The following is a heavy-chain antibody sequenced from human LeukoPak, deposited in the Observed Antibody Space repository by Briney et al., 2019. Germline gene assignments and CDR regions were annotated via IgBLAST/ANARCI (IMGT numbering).Heavy chain of an antibody. J-gene: IGHJ4*02. D-gene: IGHD1-26*01. Sequence: GSLRLSCAASGFTFSSYAMSWFRQTPGKGLEWVSSISNSGYTYYADSVKGRFTISRDNSRNTLYLQMNSLRAEDTAVYYCAKVNGRPYWGQGTLVTVSS. CDR1: GFTFSSYA. CDR2: ISNSGYT. V-gene: IGHV3-23*01. CDR3: AKVNGRPY.